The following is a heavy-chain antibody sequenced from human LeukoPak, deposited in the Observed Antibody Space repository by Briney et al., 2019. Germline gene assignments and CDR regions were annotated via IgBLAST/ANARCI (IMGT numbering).Heavy chain of an antibody. J-gene: IGHJ4*02. CDR3: AKDGGLDYDFWSGYHRTAYYFDY. CDR1: GFTFSSYG. Sequence: GRSQRLSCAASGFTFSSYGMHWVRQAPGKGLEWVAVIWYDGSNKYYADSVKGRFTISRDNSKNALYLQMNSPRAEDTAVYYCAKDGGLDYDFWSGYHRTAYYFDYWGQGTLVTVSS. D-gene: IGHD3-3*01. CDR2: IWYDGSNK. V-gene: IGHV3-33*06.